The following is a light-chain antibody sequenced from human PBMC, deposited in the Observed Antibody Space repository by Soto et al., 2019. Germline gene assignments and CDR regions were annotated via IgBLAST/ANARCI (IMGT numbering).Light chain of an antibody. Sequence: EIVMTQSPATLSVSPGERATLSCRASQTVSSNLAWYQQKPGQAPRLLIHGASTRAAGIPARFSGSVSGTEFTLTISSLQSEDFAVYYCQQYNDWPTFTVGPGTRVDIK. CDR1: QTVSSN. CDR2: GAS. V-gene: IGKV3-15*01. CDR3: QQYNDWPTFT. J-gene: IGKJ3*01.